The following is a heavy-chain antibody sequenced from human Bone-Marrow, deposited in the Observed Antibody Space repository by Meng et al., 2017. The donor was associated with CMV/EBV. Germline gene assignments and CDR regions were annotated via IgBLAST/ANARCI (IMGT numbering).Heavy chain of an antibody. J-gene: IGHJ6*01. D-gene: IGHD3-10*01. CDR3: ASDGSGSYYYYYGMDV. CDR2: ISAYNGNT. Sequence: ASVKVSCKASGYTFTSYGISWVRQAPGQGLEWMGWISAYNGNTNYAQKLQGRVTMTTDTSTSTAYMELRSLRSDDTAVYYCASDGSGSYYYYYGMDVWGPGTTVTCSS. CDR1: GYTFTSYG. V-gene: IGHV1-18*01.